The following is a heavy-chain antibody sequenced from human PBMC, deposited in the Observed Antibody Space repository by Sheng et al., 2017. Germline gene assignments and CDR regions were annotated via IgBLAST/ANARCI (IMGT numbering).Heavy chain of an antibody. CDR1: GDSLSSVFYY. CDR3: ARRVQKIWNWYDA. V-gene: IGHV4-39*01. CDR2: YVLMGTP. J-gene: IGHJ5*02. Sequence: QLQLQESGPGLVKPSETLSLSCTVAGDSLSSVFYYWPGYASPQGRALSALEVYVLMGTPITNPSLKSRVTMSVDTSNSQFSLKLTSVTAADTAIYYCARRVQKIWNWYDAWGQGIPVTVSS.